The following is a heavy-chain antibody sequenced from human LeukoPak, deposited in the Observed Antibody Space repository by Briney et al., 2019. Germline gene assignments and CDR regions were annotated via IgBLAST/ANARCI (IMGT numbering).Heavy chain of an antibody. CDR3: ARGLTDGMGYYYMDV. CDR2: ISYDENNK. V-gene: IGHV3-30*03. CDR1: GFTFSSYG. D-gene: IGHD2-8*02. Sequence: PGGSLRLSCAASGFTFSSYGMHWVRQAPGKGLEWVAIISYDENNKNYADSVKGQFTISRDNSKNTLYLQMDRLRVEDTAVYYCARGLTDGMGYYYMDVWGKGTTVTVSS. J-gene: IGHJ6*03.